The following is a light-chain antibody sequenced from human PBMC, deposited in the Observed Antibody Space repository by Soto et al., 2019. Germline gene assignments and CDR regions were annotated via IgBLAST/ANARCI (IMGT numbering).Light chain of an antibody. V-gene: IGKV1-39*01. Sequence: DIQMTQSPSSLSASVGDRVTITCRASQSISSYLNWYQQKPGKAPKLLIYAASSLQSGVPSRFSGRGSGTDFTLTISSLQPEDFATYYCQQSYSTLTFGPGTKVDSK. CDR1: QSISSY. CDR2: AAS. J-gene: IGKJ3*01. CDR3: QQSYSTLT.